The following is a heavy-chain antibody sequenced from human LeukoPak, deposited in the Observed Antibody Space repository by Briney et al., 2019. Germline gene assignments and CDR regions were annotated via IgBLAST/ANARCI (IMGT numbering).Heavy chain of an antibody. V-gene: IGHV4-61*01. Sequence: PSETLSLTCTVSGGSISGSSYYWSWIRQPPGKGLEWIGYIYYSGSTNYNPSLKSRVTISVDTSKNQFSLKLSSVTTADTAVYYCARRTITGTTIDYWGQGTLVTVSS. J-gene: IGHJ4*02. CDR3: ARRTITGTTIDY. CDR2: IYYSGST. D-gene: IGHD1-20*01. CDR1: GGSISGSSYY.